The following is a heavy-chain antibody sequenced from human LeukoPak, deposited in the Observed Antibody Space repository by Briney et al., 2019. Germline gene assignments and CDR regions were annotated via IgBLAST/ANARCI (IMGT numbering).Heavy chain of an antibody. Sequence: GGSLRLSCAASGFTFSSFGIHWVRQAPGKGLEWVAFIRYDGSYEYYADSVKGRFTISRDNSKKTLYPQMNSLSPEDTAVYFCARDGGYDTSGYYFDYWGQGTLVTVSS. V-gene: IGHV3-30*02. CDR1: GFTFSSFG. CDR3: ARDGGYDTSGYYFDY. CDR2: IRYDGSYE. J-gene: IGHJ4*02. D-gene: IGHD3-22*01.